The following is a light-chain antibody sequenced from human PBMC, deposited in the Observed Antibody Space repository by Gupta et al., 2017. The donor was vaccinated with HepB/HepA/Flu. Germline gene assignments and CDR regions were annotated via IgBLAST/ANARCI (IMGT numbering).Light chain of an antibody. Sequence: QSVLTQPPSVSGAPGQRVTISCTGRSSNIVAGYDVHWYQQLPVAPPKLLIYGNSNRPSVVPDRFSGSNSGTSASLAITGLQAEDDADYYCQSYDSSLIGVVFGGGTKLTVL. CDR3: QSYDSSLIGVV. J-gene: IGLJ2*01. V-gene: IGLV1-40*01. CDR1: SSNIVAGYD. CDR2: GNS.